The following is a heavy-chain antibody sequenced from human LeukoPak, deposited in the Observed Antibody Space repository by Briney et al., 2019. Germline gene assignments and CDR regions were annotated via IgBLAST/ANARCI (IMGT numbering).Heavy chain of an antibody. CDR1: GFTFSSYA. V-gene: IGHV3-23*01. D-gene: IGHD5-12*01. CDR3: AGYSGYDRGGSL. J-gene: IGHJ4*02. CDR2: MSGTSGGT. Sequence: PGGSLRLSCAASGFTFSSYAMSWVRQAPGKGLEWGSVMSGTSGGTYYADSVKGRFTISRDNSKNTLYLQMNSLRDEDTAVYYCAGYSGYDRGGSLWGQGTLVTVSS.